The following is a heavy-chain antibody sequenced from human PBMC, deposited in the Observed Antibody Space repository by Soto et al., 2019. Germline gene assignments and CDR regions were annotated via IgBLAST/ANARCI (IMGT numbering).Heavy chain of an antibody. V-gene: IGHV1-18*01. Sequence: QGHLVQSGAEVKKPGASVKVSCKASGDTFTRYGISWVWQAPGQGLEWMGWISGYNGDTNYAQNLQGRVTMTIETSTTTAYMELRSLTSYDTAVYYCAKKGQPPYYYYGLDVWGQGTTVTVSS. CDR2: ISGYNGDT. J-gene: IGHJ6*02. CDR1: GDTFTRYG. CDR3: AKKGQPPYYYYGLDV.